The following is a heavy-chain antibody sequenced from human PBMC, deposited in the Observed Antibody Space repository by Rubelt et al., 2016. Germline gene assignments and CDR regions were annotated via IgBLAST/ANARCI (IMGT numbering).Heavy chain of an antibody. Sequence: QLQLQESGPGLVKPSETLSLICTVSGGSIRTSGYHWGWIRQPPGKGLEGIGRVYQSGNTNYNPTLTSRVTISVETSKDKSRAPCSRKLSAVTAADTAVYYCTSRQLASSRRDYWGQGTLVTVSS. CDR3: TSRQLASSRRDY. CDR2: VYQSGNT. J-gene: IGHJ4*02. CDR1: GGSIRTSGYH. V-gene: IGHV4-39*01. D-gene: IGHD2-2*01.